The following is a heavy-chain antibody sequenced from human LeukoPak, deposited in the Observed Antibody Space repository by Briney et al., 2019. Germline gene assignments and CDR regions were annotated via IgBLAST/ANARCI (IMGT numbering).Heavy chain of an antibody. CDR1: GYTFTGYY. CDR2: INPNGGGT. J-gene: IGHJ4*02. Sequence: ASVKVSCKASGYTFTGYYMHWVRQAPGQGLEWMGWINPNGGGTNYAQKFQGRVTMTRDTSISTAYMELSRLRSDDTAVYYCARDPMGATYYYFGYWGQGPLVIVSS. CDR3: ARDPMGATYYYFGY. V-gene: IGHV1-2*02. D-gene: IGHD1-26*01.